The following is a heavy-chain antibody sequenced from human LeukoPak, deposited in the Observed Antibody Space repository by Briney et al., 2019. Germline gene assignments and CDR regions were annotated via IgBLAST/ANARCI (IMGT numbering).Heavy chain of an antibody. CDR3: ARKGSSGWYMDYFDY. V-gene: IGHV3-48*03. CDR1: GFTFSSYE. CDR2: ISSSGNTI. Sequence: GGSLRLSYASSGFTFSSYEMNGVRQAPGKGLDWVSYISSSGNTIYYADSLKGRFTISRDNAKNSLYLQMNSVRAEDTAVYYCARKGSSGWYMDYFDYWGQGALVTVSS. D-gene: IGHD6-19*01. J-gene: IGHJ4*02.